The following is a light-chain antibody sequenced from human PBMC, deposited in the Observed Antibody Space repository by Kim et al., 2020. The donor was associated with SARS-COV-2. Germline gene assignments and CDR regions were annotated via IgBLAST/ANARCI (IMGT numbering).Light chain of an antibody. Sequence: SYELTQPPSVSVAPGKADRITCGGNNIGSKSVNWYQQTPGQAPVLVVYDDSDRPSGIPERFSGSNAGNTATLTISRVEAGDEADYYCQVWDSSIDLYVFGTGTKVTVL. V-gene: IGLV3-21*03. CDR2: DDS. J-gene: IGLJ1*01. CDR1: NIGSKS. CDR3: QVWDSSIDLYV.